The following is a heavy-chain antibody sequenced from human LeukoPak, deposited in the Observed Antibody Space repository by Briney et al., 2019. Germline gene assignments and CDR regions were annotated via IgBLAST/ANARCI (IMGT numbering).Heavy chain of an antibody. D-gene: IGHD6-19*01. CDR3: ARGGIAVASFFDY. CDR1: GFTFSSYG. CDR2: IRYDGSNK. J-gene: IGHJ4*02. V-gene: IGHV3-30*02. Sequence: GGSLRLSCAASGFTFSSYGMHWVRQAPGKGLEWVAFIRYDGSNKYYADSVKGRFTISRDNSKNTLYLQMNSLRAEDTAVYYCARGGIAVASFFDYWDQGTLVTVSS.